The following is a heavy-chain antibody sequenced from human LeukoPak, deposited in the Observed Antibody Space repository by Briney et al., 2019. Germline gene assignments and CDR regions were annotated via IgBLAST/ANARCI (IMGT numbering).Heavy chain of an antibody. D-gene: IGHD1-7*01. V-gene: IGHV3-21*01. CDR1: GFTFSSYS. CDR2: IRSSSSYI. J-gene: IGHJ5*02. Sequence: GGSLRLSCAASGFTFSSYSMNWVRQAPGKGLEWVSSIRSSSSYIYYADTVRRRFTISRDNAKNSLYLQMNSLRAEDTAVYYCARDSAELELDWQSSDPWGQGTLVTVSS. CDR3: ARDSAELELDWQSSDP.